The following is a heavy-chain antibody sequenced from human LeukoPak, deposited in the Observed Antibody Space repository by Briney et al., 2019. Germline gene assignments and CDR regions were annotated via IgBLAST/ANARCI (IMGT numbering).Heavy chain of an antibody. Sequence: GGSLRLSCAASGFTFSSYAMLGVRQAPGKGLEWVAVISYDGSNKYYADSVKGRFTISRDNSKNTLYLQMNSLRAEDTAVYYCARDRRWGYYYDSSGYYYAHHWGQGTMVTVSS. D-gene: IGHD3-22*01. CDR2: ISYDGSNK. CDR1: GFTFSSYA. J-gene: IGHJ3*01. V-gene: IGHV3-30-3*01. CDR3: ARDRRWGYYYDSSGYYYAHH.